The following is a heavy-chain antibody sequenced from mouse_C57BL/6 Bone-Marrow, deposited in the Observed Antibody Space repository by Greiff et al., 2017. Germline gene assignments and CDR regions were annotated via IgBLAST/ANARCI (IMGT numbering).Heavy chain of an antibody. CDR3: APASWDPFDY. J-gene: IGHJ2*01. CDR2: IYPRSGNT. CDR1: GYTFTSYG. Sequence: VQLQQSGAELARPGASVKLSCKASGYTFTSYGMSWVKQRTGQGLEWIGEIYPRSGNTYYNEKFKGKATLTADKSSSTAYMQLRSLTSEDSAVCFSAPASWDPFDYWGQGTTLTVSS. D-gene: IGHD4-1*01. V-gene: IGHV1-81*01.